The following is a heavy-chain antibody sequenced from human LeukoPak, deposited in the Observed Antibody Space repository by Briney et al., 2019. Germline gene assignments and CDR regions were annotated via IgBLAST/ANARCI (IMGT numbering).Heavy chain of an antibody. V-gene: IGHV1-3*01. CDR3: ARDLGTATTEYYYDSSGYYCGY. CDR2: INAGNGNT. J-gene: IGHJ4*02. Sequence: ASVKVSCKASGYTFTSYAMHWVRQAPGQRLEWMGWINAGNGNTKYSQKFQGRVTVTRDTSASTAYMELRSLRSGDTAVYYCARDLGTATTEYYYDSSGYYCGYWGQGTLVTVSS. D-gene: IGHD3-22*01. CDR1: GYTFTSYA.